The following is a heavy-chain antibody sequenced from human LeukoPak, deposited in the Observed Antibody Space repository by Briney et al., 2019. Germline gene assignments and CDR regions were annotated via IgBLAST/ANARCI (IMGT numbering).Heavy chain of an antibody. V-gene: IGHV1-69*04. CDR3: ARATPRYCSSTSCYDRYYYYGMDV. D-gene: IGHD2-2*01. Sequence: SVKVSCKASGGTFSSYAISWVRQAPGQGLEWMGRIIPILGIANYAQKFQGRVTITAGKSTSTAYMELSSLRSEDTAVYYCARATPRYCSSTSCYDRYYYYGMDVWGQGTTVTVSS. CDR2: IIPILGIA. CDR1: GGTFSSYA. J-gene: IGHJ6*02.